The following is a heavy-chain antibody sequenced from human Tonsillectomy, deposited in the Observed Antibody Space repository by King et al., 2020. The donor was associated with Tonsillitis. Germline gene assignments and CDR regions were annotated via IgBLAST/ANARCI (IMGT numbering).Heavy chain of an antibody. CDR2: ISSSSSYT. CDR1: GFTFSDYY. V-gene: IGHV3-11*06. CDR3: ARDGGGSCYDSRCKYGMDV. Sequence: HVQLVESGGGLVKPGGSLRLSCAASGFTFSDYYMSWIRQAPGKGLEWVSYISSSSSYTNYADSVKGRFTISRDNAKNSLYLQMNSLRAEDTAMYYCARDGGGSCYDSRCKYGMDVWGQGTTVTVSS. D-gene: IGHD2-15*01. J-gene: IGHJ6*02.